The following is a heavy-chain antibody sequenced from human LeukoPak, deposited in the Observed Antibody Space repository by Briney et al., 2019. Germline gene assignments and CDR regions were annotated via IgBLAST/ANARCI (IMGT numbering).Heavy chain of an antibody. J-gene: IGHJ6*03. Sequence: GGSLRLSCAASGFTFSSYWMHWVRQAPGKGLVWVSRINSDGSSTNYADSVKGRFTISRDNAKNTLHLQMNSLRAEDTAVYYCARESGCSGGSCYYYYYYYYYMDVWGKGTTVTVSS. CDR1: GFTFSSYW. D-gene: IGHD2-15*01. CDR2: INSDGSST. V-gene: IGHV3-74*01. CDR3: ARESGCSGGSCYYYYYYYYYMDV.